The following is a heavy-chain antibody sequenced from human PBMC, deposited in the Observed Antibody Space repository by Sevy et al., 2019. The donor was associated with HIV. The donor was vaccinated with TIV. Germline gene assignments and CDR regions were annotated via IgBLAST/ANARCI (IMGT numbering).Heavy chain of an antibody. D-gene: IGHD1-1*01. J-gene: IGHJ4*02. Sequence: GGSLRLSCAASGFTFSSYAMSWVRQAPGKGLEWVSAISGSGGSTYYAYTVKGRFTISRDNSKNTLYLQMNSLRAEDTAVYYCAKEGVATGTWDYWGQGTLVTVS. CDR2: ISGSGGST. CDR1: GFTFSSYA. V-gene: IGHV3-23*01. CDR3: AKEGVATGTWDY.